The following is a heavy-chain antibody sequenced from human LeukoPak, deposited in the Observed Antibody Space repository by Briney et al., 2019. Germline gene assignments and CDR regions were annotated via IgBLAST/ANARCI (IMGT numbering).Heavy chain of an antibody. CDR3: ARVGQIENDAFDI. V-gene: IGHV1-69*05. D-gene: IGHD2/OR15-2a*01. Sequence: SVKVSCKASGGTFSNYAISWVRQAPGQGLEWMGRIIPIFGTAIYAQRFQGRVTITTDESTSTAYMELSSLRSEDTAVYYCARVGQIENDAFDIWGQGTMVTVSS. J-gene: IGHJ3*02. CDR1: GGTFSNYA. CDR2: IIPIFGTA.